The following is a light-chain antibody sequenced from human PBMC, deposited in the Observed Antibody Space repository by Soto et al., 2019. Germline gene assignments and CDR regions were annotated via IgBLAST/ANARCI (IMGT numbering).Light chain of an antibody. Sequence: EVVMKQSLATVSVTQGERATLSCRASQSVNSNLAWYQQKPGQAPSLLIYGASTRATGTPARFSGSGSGTEFTLTISSLQSEDFAVYYCQQYIRWPLPFGGGTKVDIK. CDR2: GAS. CDR1: QSVNSN. V-gene: IGKV3-15*01. CDR3: QQYIRWPLP. J-gene: IGKJ4*01.